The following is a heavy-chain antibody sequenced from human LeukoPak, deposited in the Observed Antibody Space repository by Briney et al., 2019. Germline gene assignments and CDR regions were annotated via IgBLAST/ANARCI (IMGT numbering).Heavy chain of an antibody. Sequence: ASVNVSCKASGYIFTSYYMHWVRQAPGQGLEWMGVINPSSGGTTYAQKFQGRVTMNRDTSTSTVYMELSSLRSEDTAVYYCARDANYNSDWSDYWGQGTLVTVSS. J-gene: IGHJ4*02. D-gene: IGHD6-19*01. V-gene: IGHV1-46*01. CDR3: ARDANYNSDWSDY. CDR1: GYIFTSYY. CDR2: INPSSGGT.